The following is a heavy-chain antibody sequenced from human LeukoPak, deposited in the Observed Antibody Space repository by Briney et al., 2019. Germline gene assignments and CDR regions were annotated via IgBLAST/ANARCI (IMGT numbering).Heavy chain of an antibody. CDR3: ARGGYCTSTSCRFADY. Sequence: ASVKVSCKASGYTFTSYGISWVRQAPGQGLEWMGWISAYNGNTNYAQKLQGRVTMTTDTSTTTAYMELRSLRSDDTAVYYCARGGYCTSTSCRFADYWGQGTLVTVSS. D-gene: IGHD2-2*01. CDR2: ISAYNGNT. V-gene: IGHV1-18*01. J-gene: IGHJ4*02. CDR1: GYTFTSYG.